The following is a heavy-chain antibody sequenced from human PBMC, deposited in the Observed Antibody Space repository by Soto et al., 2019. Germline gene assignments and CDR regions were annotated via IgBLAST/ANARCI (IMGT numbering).Heavy chain of an antibody. J-gene: IGHJ4*02. CDR2: ISGSGDAT. CDR1: GLTFRNYA. CDR3: ANAGAGSCTGGHCYSY. D-gene: IGHD2-15*01. V-gene: IGHV3-23*01. Sequence: EVQLLESGGGLVQPGGSLRLSCEASGLTFRNYAMSWVRQTPGKGLEWVSAISGSGDATHYADSVKGRFTISRDNSKNTVYLQLDSLRAEDTAVYYCANAGAGSCTGGHCYSYWGQGTLVTVSS.